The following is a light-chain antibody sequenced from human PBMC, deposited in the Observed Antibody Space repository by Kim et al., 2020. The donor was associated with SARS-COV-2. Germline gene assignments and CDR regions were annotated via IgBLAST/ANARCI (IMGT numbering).Light chain of an antibody. J-gene: IGKJ2*01. V-gene: IGKV3-15*01. Sequence: EIVMTQSPATLSVSPGERATLSCRASQSVSSNLAWYQQKPGQAPRLLIYGASTRATGIPARFSGSGSGTEFTLTISSLQSEDFAVYYCQQYNNWPRTFGQWTKMEI. CDR2: GAS. CDR3: QQYNNWPRT. CDR1: QSVSSN.